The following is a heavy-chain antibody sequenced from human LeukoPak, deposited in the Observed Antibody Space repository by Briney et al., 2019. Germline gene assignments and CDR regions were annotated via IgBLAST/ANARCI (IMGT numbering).Heavy chain of an antibody. CDR3: ARGQRITMVREAPYYYGMDV. Sequence: PGGSLRLSCAASGFTFSSYAMSWVRQAPGKGLEWVSAISGSGGSTYYADSVKGRFTISRDNSKNTLYLQMNSLRAEDTAVYYCARGQRITMVREAPYYYGMDVWGQGTTVTVSS. D-gene: IGHD3-10*01. CDR1: GFTFSSYA. J-gene: IGHJ6*02. CDR2: ISGSGGST. V-gene: IGHV3-23*01.